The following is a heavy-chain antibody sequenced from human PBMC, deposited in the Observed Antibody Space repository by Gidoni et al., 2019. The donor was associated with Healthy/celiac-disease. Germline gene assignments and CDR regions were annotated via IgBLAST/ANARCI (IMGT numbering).Heavy chain of an antibody. CDR1: GGSISSSSYY. Sequence: QLQLQESGPGLVKPSETLSLTCTVSGGSISSSSYYWGWIRQPPGKGLEWIGSIYYSGSTYYNPSLKSRVTISVDTSKNQFSLKLSSVTAADTAVYYCARPLDYGDYVDWGQGTLVTVSS. CDR2: IYYSGST. D-gene: IGHD4-17*01. J-gene: IGHJ4*02. CDR3: ARPLDYGDYVD. V-gene: IGHV4-39*01.